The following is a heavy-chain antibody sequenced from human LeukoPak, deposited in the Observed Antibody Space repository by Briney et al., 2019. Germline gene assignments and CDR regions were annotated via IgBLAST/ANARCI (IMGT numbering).Heavy chain of an antibody. D-gene: IGHD6-13*01. CDR3: AREGIAAAQYYYGMDV. V-gene: IGHV3-21*01. CDR1: GFTFSSYS. Sequence: GGSLRLSCAASGFTFSSYSMNWVRQAPGKGLEWVSSISSSSSYIYYADSVKGRFTISRDNAKNSLYLQMNSLRDEDTAVYYCAREGIAAAQYYYGMDVWGQGTTVTVSS. J-gene: IGHJ6*02. CDR2: ISSSSSYI.